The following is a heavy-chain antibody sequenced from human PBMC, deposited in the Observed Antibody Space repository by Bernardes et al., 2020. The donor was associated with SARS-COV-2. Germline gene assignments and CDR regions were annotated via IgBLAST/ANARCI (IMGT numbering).Heavy chain of an antibody. CDR1: GGSFRDYY. CDR2: INHSGST. D-gene: IGHD3-3*01. CDR3: ARGRVTIYGVLVMLPAAGPLDY. J-gene: IGHJ4*02. V-gene: IGHV4-34*01. Sequence: SKTLSPTCAVYGGSFRDYYWSWIRQSPEKGLEWIGEINHSGSTSYNPSLKSRVTISIDTSKNQFSLKLSSVTAADTAAYYCARGRVTIYGVLVMLPAAGPLDYGGQGTLVSVSS.